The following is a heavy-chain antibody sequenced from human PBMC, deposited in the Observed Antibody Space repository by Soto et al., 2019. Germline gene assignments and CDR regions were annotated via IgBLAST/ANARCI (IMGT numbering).Heavy chain of an antibody. D-gene: IGHD5-12*01. CDR1: GFTFSSYG. CDR3: AKGGHSGYGGYYYYYYGMDV. V-gene: IGHV3-30*18. Sequence: PGGSLRLSCAASGFTFSSYGMHWVRQAPGKGLEWVAVISYDGSNKYYADSVKGRFTISRDNSKNTLYLQMNSLRAEDTAVYYCAKGGHSGYGGYYYYYYGMDVWGQGTTVTVPS. J-gene: IGHJ6*02. CDR2: ISYDGSNK.